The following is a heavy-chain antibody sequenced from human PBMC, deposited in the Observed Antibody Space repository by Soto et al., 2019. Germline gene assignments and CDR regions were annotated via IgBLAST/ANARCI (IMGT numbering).Heavy chain of an antibody. D-gene: IGHD1-26*01. CDR3: AREWDYYYGMDV. Sequence: SETLSLTCTVSGGSISSYYWSWIRQPPGKGLEWIGYIYYSGSTNYNPSLKSRVTISVDTSKNQFSLKLSSVTAADTAVYYCAREWDYYYGMDVWGQGTTVTVSS. J-gene: IGHJ6*02. CDR1: GGSISSYY. CDR2: IYYSGST. V-gene: IGHV4-59*01.